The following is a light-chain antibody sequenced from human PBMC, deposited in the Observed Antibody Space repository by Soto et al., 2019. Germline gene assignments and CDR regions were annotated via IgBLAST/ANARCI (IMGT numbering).Light chain of an antibody. CDR1: QGISSY. CDR2: AAS. CDR3: QQLNSYPPT. Sequence: DIQLTQSPSFLSASVGDRVTITCRASQGISSYLAWYQQKPGKAPKILIYAASTLQSGVPSRFSGSGSGTEFTLTISSLQPEDCATYYCQQLNSYPPTSGGGTKVEIK. V-gene: IGKV1-9*01. J-gene: IGKJ4*01.